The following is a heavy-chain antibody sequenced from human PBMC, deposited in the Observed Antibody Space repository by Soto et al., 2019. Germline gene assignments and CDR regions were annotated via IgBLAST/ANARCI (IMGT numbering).Heavy chain of an antibody. Sequence: GGSLRLSCAASGFTFSGYEMNWVRQAPGKGLEWVSYISSSGSTIYYADSVKGRFTISRDNAKNSLYLQMNSLRAEDTAVYYCARETVISHYYYGMDVWGQGTTVTVSS. D-gene: IGHD3-16*02. V-gene: IGHV3-48*03. J-gene: IGHJ6*02. CDR2: ISSSGSTI. CDR3: ARETVISHYYYGMDV. CDR1: GFTFSGYE.